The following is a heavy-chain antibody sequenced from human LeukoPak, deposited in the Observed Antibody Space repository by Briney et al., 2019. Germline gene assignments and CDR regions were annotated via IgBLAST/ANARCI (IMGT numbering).Heavy chain of an antibody. J-gene: IGHJ4*02. CDR2: MNPNSGNT. CDR3: ARGYNWENFFDY. V-gene: IGHV1-8*01. CDR1: GYTFTSYD. D-gene: IGHD1-20*01. Sequence: ASVKASCKASGYTFTSYDINWARQATGQGLEWMGWMNPNSGNTGYAQKFQGRVTMTRNTSISTAYMELSSLRSEDTAVYYCARGYNWENFFDYWGQGTLVTVSS.